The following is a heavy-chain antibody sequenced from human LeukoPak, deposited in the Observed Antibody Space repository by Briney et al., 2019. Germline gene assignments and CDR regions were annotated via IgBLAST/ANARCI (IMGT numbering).Heavy chain of an antibody. CDR2: IYSGGST. CDR1: GFNVSSNY. J-gene: IGHJ4*02. D-gene: IGHD4-17*01. CDR3: ARSVPDYGDYYFDY. V-gene: IGHV3-53*01. Sequence: PGGSLRLSCAASGFNVSSNYMSWVRQAPGKGLEWVSVIYSGGSTYYADSVKGRFTISRDNSKNTLYLQMNSLRAEDTAVYYCARSVPDYGDYYFDYWGQGTLVTVSS.